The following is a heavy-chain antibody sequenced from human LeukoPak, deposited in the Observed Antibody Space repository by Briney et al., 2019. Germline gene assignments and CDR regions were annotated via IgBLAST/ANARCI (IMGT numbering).Heavy chain of an antibody. Sequence: GGSLRLSCAASGFTFSHYSMSWVRQAPGKGLEWVANIKQDGSEKYYVDSAKGRFTISRDNAKNSLYLQMNSLRAEDTAVYYCATDLGSSRPNFWGQGILVTVSS. V-gene: IGHV3-7*01. CDR3: ATDLGSSRPNF. CDR2: IKQDGSEK. CDR1: GFTFSHYS. J-gene: IGHJ4*02. D-gene: IGHD6-13*01.